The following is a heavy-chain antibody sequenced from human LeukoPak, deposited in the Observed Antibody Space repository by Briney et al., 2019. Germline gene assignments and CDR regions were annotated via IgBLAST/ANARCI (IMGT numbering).Heavy chain of an antibody. CDR2: IIPILGIA. CDR3: ARGDIVVPAAIRAFDI. V-gene: IGHV1-69*04. J-gene: IGHJ3*02. CDR1: GYTFTSYA. D-gene: IGHD2-2*01. Sequence: SVKVSCKASGYTFTSYAISWVRQAPGQGLEWMGRIIPILGIANYAQKFQGRVTITADKSTSTAYMELSSLRSEDTAVYYCARGDIVVPAAIRAFDIWGQGTMVTVSS.